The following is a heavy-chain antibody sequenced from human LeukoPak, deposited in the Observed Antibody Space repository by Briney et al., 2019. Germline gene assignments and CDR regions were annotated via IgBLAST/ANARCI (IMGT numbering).Heavy chain of an antibody. CDR2: IYHSGST. CDR3: AREMNDYGDFYYFDY. V-gene: IGHV4-4*02. J-gene: IGHJ4*02. Sequence: SETLSLTCAVSGGSISSSNWWSWVRQPPGKGLEWIGEIYHSGSTNYNPSLKSRVTISVDKSKNQFSLKLSSVTAADTAVYYCAREMNDYGDFYYFDYWGQGTLVTVSS. D-gene: IGHD4-17*01. CDR1: GGSISSSNW.